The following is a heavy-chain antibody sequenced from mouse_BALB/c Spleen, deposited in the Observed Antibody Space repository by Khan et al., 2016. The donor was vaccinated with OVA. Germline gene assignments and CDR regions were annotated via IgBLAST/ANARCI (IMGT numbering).Heavy chain of an antibody. D-gene: IGHD4-1*01. CDR3: ARDWDEGYAMDY. CDR1: GYTFTNYG. V-gene: IGHV9-3-1*01. CDR2: INTYTGEP. Sequence: IQLVQSGPELEKPGETVKISCKASGYTFTNYGMNWVKQAPGKGLKWMGWINTYTGEPTYADDFKGRFAFSLETSASTAYLQINNLKNEDTATYFCARDWDEGYAMDYWGQGTSVTVSS. J-gene: IGHJ4*01.